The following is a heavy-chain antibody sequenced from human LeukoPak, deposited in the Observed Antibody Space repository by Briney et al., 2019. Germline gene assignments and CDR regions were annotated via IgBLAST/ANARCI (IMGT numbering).Heavy chain of an antibody. Sequence: PSETLSLTCAVSGGSISSSNWWSWVRQPPGKGLEWIGALYHSGSTNYNPSLKSRVTISVDKSKNQFSLKLSSVTAPDTAVYYCARGGGMVRSKDIWGQGTMVTVSS. D-gene: IGHD3-10*01. CDR3: ARGGGMVRSKDI. V-gene: IGHV4-4*02. CDR2: LYHSGST. CDR1: GGSISSSNW. J-gene: IGHJ3*02.